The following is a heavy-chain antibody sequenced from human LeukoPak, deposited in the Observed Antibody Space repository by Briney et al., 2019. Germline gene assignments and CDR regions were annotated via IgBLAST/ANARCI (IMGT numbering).Heavy chain of an antibody. Sequence: PSETLSLTCTVSGGSVSSGSYHWSWIRQPPGKGLEWIGYIYYSGSTNYNPSLKSRVTISVDTSKNQFSLKLSSVTAADTAVYYCARSRRYDSSGYFDYWGQGTLVTVSS. CDR3: ARSRRYDSSGYFDY. CDR2: IYYSGST. D-gene: IGHD3-22*01. J-gene: IGHJ4*02. V-gene: IGHV4-61*01. CDR1: GGSVSSGSYH.